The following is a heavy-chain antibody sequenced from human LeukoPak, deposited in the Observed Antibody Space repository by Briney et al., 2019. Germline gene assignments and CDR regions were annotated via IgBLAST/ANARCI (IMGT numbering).Heavy chain of an antibody. D-gene: IGHD3-16*01. CDR1: GFTFSTHG. J-gene: IGHJ6*03. CDR2: TSFDESYK. V-gene: IGHV3-30*18. CDR3: AKLGGQEVYNYYVGV. Sequence: GGSLRLSCVASGFTFSTHGMHWVRQAPGKGLEWVAVTSFDESYKNYADSVRGRFTISRDNSKNTLNLQMNSLRAEDTAVYYCAKLGGQEVYNYYVGVWGKGTTVAVSS.